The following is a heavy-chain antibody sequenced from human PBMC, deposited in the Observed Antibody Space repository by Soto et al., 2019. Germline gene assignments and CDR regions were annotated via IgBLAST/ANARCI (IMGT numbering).Heavy chain of an antibody. Sequence: VQLVESGGGLVKPGGSLRLSCAASGFTFRSYTMTWVRQAPGKGLEWVSSITGSSTYIYYADSVKGRCTISRDNAKNSVYLQMNSLRAGDTAVYYCARGEELGAFDWFDPWGQGTLVTVSS. V-gene: IGHV3-21*02. CDR1: GFTFRSYT. D-gene: IGHD7-27*01. CDR2: ITGSSTYI. CDR3: ARGEELGAFDWFDP. J-gene: IGHJ5*02.